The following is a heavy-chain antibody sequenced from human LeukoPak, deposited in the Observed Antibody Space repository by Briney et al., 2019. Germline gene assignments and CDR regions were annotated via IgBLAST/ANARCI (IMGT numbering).Heavy chain of an antibody. CDR3: ARDRGEYYYYYYMDV. J-gene: IGHJ6*03. D-gene: IGHD3-10*01. V-gene: IGHV1-18*01. Sequence: ASVKVSCKASGYTFTSYGISWVRQAPGQGLEWMGWISAYNGNTNYAQKLQGRVTMTTDTSTSTAYMELRSLRSDDTAVYYCARDRGEYYYYYYMDVWGKGTTVTVSS. CDR1: GYTFTSYG. CDR2: ISAYNGNT.